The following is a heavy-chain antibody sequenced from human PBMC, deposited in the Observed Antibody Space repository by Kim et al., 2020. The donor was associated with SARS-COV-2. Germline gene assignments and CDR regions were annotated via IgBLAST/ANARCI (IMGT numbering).Heavy chain of an antibody. CDR3: ARTVDSGYDGRY. J-gene: IGHJ4*02. Sequence: GYAQKFPGRVTMTRNTSISTAYMGLSSLRSEDTAVYYCARTVDSGYDGRYWGQGTLVTVSS. V-gene: IGHV1-8*01. D-gene: IGHD5-12*01.